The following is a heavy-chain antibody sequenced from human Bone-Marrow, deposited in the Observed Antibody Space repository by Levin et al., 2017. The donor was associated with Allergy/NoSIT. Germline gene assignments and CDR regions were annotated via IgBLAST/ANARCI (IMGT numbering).Heavy chain of an antibody. J-gene: IGHJ4*02. CDR2: IDNGGSFT. Sequence: QSGGSLRISCAASGFTFSSFWMHWVRQAPGKGLVWVSRIDNGGSFTDYADSVKGRFTISRDNAKNTLYLQMNSLGAEDTAVYYCARDVAGRSGFWGQGTLVTVSS. V-gene: IGHV3-74*01. CDR1: GFTFSSFW. CDR3: ARDVAGRSGF. D-gene: IGHD2-15*01.